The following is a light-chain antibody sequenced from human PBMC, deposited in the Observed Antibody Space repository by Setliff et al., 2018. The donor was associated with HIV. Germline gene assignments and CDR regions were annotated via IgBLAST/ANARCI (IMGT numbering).Light chain of an antibody. CDR3: GTWDSSLSAYV. Sequence: QSALTQPPSVSAAPGQKVTISCSGSSFNIGNNYVSWYQQLPGTAPKLLIYDNNKRPSGIPDRFSGSKSGTSATLGITGLQTGDEADYYCGTWDSSLSAYVFGTGTKVTVL. V-gene: IGLV1-51*01. CDR1: SFNIGNNY. CDR2: DNN. J-gene: IGLJ1*01.